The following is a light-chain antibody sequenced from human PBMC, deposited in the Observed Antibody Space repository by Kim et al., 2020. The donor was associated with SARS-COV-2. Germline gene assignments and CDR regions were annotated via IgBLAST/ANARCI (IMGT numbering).Light chain of an antibody. CDR2: AAS. CDR1: QSISSY. Sequence: ASVGDRVTITCRASQSISSYLNWYQQKPGKAPKLLIYAASILQSGVPSRFSGSGSGTDFTLTISSLQPEDFATYYCQQSYSTPRTFGQGTKVDIK. CDR3: QQSYSTPRT. V-gene: IGKV1-39*01. J-gene: IGKJ1*01.